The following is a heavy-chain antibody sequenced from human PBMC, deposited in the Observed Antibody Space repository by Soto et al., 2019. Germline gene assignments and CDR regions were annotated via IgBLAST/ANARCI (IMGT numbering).Heavy chain of an antibody. CDR3: VRDGGRYDYSDY. Sequence: SETLSLTCAVSGYSINSGYYWSWVRQSPEKGLEWIGSVYHTGSTYYNPSLKSRLTISVDTSRNQFSLKLNSVAAADTAVYFCVRDGGRYDYSDYWGQGTLVTVPS. V-gene: IGHV4-38-2*02. J-gene: IGHJ4*02. CDR2: VYHTGST. CDR1: GYSINSGYY. D-gene: IGHD2-15*01.